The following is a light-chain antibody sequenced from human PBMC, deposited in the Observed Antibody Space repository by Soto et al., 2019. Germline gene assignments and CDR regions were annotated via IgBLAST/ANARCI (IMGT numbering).Light chain of an antibody. Sequence: QSVLTQPPSASGTPGQRVNISCSGSSSNIGSEYVVWYQHLPGTAPKLLIYRNNQRPSGVPDRFAGSKSGTSASLAISGLRSEDEADYYCAARDDSLSGHWVFGGGTQLTVL. V-gene: IGLV1-47*01. CDR2: RNN. J-gene: IGLJ3*02. CDR1: SSNIGSEY. CDR3: AARDDSLSGHWV.